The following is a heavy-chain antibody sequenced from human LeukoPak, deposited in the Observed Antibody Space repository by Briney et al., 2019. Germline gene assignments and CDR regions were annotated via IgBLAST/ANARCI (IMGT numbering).Heavy chain of an antibody. CDR1: GGFLGSYY. D-gene: IGHD6-13*01. V-gene: IGHV4-59*08. J-gene: IGHJ5*02. CDR2: ILYSDST. CDR3: ARHQMAGYSGSCNDH. Sequence: SETLSLTCTVSGGFLGSYYWSWVWQSPGKALEWIGFILYSDSTNYNPSLKSRVSLSVDTSKRQIFLRLTSVSAADTAVYYCARHQMAGYSGSCNDHWGQGILVTVSS.